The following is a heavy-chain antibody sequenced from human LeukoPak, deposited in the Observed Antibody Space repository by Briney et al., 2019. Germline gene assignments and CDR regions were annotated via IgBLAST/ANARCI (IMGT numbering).Heavy chain of an antibody. CDR3: ARGHGVVSASDDAFDI. J-gene: IGHJ3*02. Sequence: GGSLRLSCAASKFTFSTYWMSWVRQAPGKGLEWVANIKQDGSEKYYVDSVKGRFTISRDNAKNSLYLQMNSLRAEDTAVYYCARGHGVVSASDDAFDIWGQGTMVTVSS. CDR2: IKQDGSEK. CDR1: KFTFSTYW. D-gene: IGHD2-2*01. V-gene: IGHV3-7*01.